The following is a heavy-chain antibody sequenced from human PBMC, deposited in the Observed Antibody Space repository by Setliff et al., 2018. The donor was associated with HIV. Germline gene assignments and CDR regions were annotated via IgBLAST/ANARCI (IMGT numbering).Heavy chain of an antibody. CDR1: GGSISSGDYF. D-gene: IGHD3-22*01. J-gene: IGHJ4*01. V-gene: IGHV4-31*03. Sequence: PSETLSLTCTVSGGSISSGDYFWSWIRQLPGTGLEWIGYIYYSGTTYYNPSLKSRLTISVATSKNQFSLRLSSVTAADTAVYYCATARADSSGSVGDYWG. CDR2: IYYSGTT. CDR3: ATARADSSGSVGDY.